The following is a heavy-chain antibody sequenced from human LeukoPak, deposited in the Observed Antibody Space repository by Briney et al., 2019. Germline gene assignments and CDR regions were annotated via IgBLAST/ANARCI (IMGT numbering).Heavy chain of an antibody. V-gene: IGHV1-8*01. D-gene: IGHD7-27*01. Sequence: ASVKVSCKASGYTFTSYDFNWVRQATGQRPGWMGWMSPNSGDTGYAQKFQDRVTMTRNTSISTAYMELSSLRSDDTAVYYCARGPPNWGYDYWGPGTLVTVSS. CDR1: GYTFTSYD. CDR3: ARGPPNWGYDY. J-gene: IGHJ4*02. CDR2: MSPNSGDT.